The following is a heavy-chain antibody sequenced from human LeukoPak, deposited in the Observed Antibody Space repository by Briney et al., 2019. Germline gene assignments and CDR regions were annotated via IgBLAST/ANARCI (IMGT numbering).Heavy chain of an antibody. Sequence: ASVEVSCKVSGYTLTELSMHWVRQAPGKGLEWRGGFDPEDGETIYAQKFQGRVTMTEDTSTDTAYMELSSLRSEDTAVYYCATVRLAYNWNDLYYWGQGTLVTVSS. CDR1: GYTLTELS. D-gene: IGHD1-1*01. V-gene: IGHV1-24*01. J-gene: IGHJ4*02. CDR2: FDPEDGET. CDR3: ATVRLAYNWNDLYY.